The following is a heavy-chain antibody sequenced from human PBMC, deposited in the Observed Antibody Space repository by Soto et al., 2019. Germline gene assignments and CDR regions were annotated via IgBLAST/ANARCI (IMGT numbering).Heavy chain of an antibody. J-gene: IGHJ4*02. CDR2: ISYDGSNK. CDR3: AKEYVVVAGQFDY. Sequence: ESGGGVVQPGRSLRLSCAASGFTFSSYGMHWVRQAPGKGLEWVAVISYDGSNKYYADSVKGRFTISRDNSKNTLYLQMNSLRAEDTAVYYCAKEYVVVAGQFDYWGQGTLVTVSS. D-gene: IGHD2-15*01. V-gene: IGHV3-30*18. CDR1: GFTFSSYG.